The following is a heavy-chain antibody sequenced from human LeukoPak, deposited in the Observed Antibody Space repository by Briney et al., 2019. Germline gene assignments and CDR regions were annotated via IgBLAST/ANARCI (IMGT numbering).Heavy chain of an antibody. CDR1: GGSISSGSYY. J-gene: IGHJ4*02. V-gene: IGHV4-61*01. CDR2: IYYSGTT. CDR3: ARVGTKAVAGYYFDY. D-gene: IGHD6-19*01. Sequence: SETLSLTCTVSGGSISSGSYYWSWIRQPPGKGLEWMGYIYYSGTTYYNPSLKSRVTISVDTSKNQFFLKVTSVTAADTAVYYCARVGTKAVAGYYFDYWGQGTLVTVSS.